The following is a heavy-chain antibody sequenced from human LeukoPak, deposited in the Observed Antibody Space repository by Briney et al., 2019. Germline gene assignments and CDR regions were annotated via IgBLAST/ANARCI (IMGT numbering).Heavy chain of an antibody. D-gene: IGHD4-23*01. Sequence: AGGSLRLSCAASGFTFSSYWMRWVRQAPGKGLEWVANIKQDGSEKYYVDSVKGRFTISRDNAKNSLYLQMNSLRAEDTAVYYCATAGSVVTLGYWGQGTLVTVSS. J-gene: IGHJ4*02. CDR3: ATAGSVVTLGY. CDR2: IKQDGSEK. CDR1: GFTFSSYW. V-gene: IGHV3-7*01.